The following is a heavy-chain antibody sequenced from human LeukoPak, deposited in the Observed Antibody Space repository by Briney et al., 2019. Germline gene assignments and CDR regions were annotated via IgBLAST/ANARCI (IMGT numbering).Heavy chain of an antibody. CDR3: ARQQLRTMASFDY. D-gene: IGHD4/OR15-4a*01. CDR1: GGSISSYY. V-gene: IGHV4-4*07. CDR2: TYITGTTGST. Sequence: SETLSLTCTVSGGSISSYYWSLIRQPAGKGLEWIGRTYITGTTGSTNYNPSLKSRVTMSVDTSKNQFSLKLSSVTAADTAVYYCARQQLRTMASFDYWGQGTLVTVSS. J-gene: IGHJ4*02.